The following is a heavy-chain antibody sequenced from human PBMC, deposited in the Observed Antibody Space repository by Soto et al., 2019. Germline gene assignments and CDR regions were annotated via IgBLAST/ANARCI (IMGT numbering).Heavy chain of an antibody. J-gene: IGHJ4*02. V-gene: IGHV4-4*07. D-gene: IGHD2-21*02. CDR3: ARDGMTTGDT. CDR1: GVSVRSYT. CDR2: VFSSVSA. Sequence: TLSLTCIVSGVSVRSYTWSWVRQPANKGLEWIGRVFSSVSATYNPSLKSRVSISMDTPENRISLKLDSVTAADAGVYFCARDGMTTGDTWGPGTLVTVSS.